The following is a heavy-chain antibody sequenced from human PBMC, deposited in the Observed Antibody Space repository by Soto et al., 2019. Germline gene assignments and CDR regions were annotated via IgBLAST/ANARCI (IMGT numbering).Heavy chain of an antibody. CDR1: GYTFTSYA. V-gene: IGHV1-3*01. D-gene: IGHD2-15*01. Sequence: TSVKVSCKASGYTFTSYAMHWVRQAPGQSLEWMGGINSGTGNTKYSQKFQGRVTITRDTSASTAYMELSSLTSEDTAVYYCARGYCSSGSCWESWGQGTRVTVSS. CDR2: INSGTGNT. CDR3: ARGYCSSGSCWES. J-gene: IGHJ5*02.